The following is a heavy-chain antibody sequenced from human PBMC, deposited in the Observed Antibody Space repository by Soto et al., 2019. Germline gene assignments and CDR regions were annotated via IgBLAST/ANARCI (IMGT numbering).Heavy chain of an antibody. Sequence: SETLSLTCTVSGGSMISYYWIWIRQPPGKGLEWIAYIYYTGSTNYNPSLKSRVTISVDTSKNQFSLKLSSVTAADTAVYYCARQSLDCSGGSCYTYYFDYWGQGTLVTVSS. D-gene: IGHD2-15*01. J-gene: IGHJ4*02. CDR2: IYYTGST. CDR3: ARQSLDCSGGSCYTYYFDY. CDR1: GGSMISYY. V-gene: IGHV4-59*08.